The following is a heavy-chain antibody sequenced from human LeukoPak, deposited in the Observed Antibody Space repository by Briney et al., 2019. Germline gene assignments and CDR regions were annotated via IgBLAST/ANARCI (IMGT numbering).Heavy chain of an antibody. CDR3: AREEATAAGYYYMDV. CDR1: GGTYSSYA. V-gene: IGHV1-69*13. CDR2: TIPIFGTA. Sequence: SVRVSCKASGGTYSSYAISWVRQAPGQGLEWMGGTIPIFGTANYAQKFQGRVTITADESTSTAYMELSSLRSEDTAVYYCAREEATAAGYYYMDVWGKGTTVTVSS. J-gene: IGHJ6*03. D-gene: IGHD1-26*01.